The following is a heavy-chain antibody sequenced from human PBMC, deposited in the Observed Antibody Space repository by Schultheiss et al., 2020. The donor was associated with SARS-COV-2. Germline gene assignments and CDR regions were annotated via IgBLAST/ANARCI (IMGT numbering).Heavy chain of an antibody. CDR2: IYHSGST. CDR1: GYSISSGYY. Sequence: SETLSLTCGVSGYSISSGYYWGWIRQPPGKGLEWIGSIYHSGSTYYNPSLKSLVTISVDTSKNQFSLKLSSVTAADTAVYYCARDGYGDYDYYYYGMDVWGQGTTVTVSS. D-gene: IGHD4-17*01. J-gene: IGHJ6*02. CDR3: ARDGYGDYDYYYYGMDV. V-gene: IGHV4-38-2*02.